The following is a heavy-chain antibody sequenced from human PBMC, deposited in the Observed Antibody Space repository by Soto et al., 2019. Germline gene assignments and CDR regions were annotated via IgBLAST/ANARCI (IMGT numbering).Heavy chain of an antibody. J-gene: IGHJ4*02. CDR1: GFTFSSYV. CDR2: ISGSGDST. V-gene: IGHV3-23*01. D-gene: IGHD1-1*01. CDR3: ARPGDGYNLFDY. Sequence: EVQLLESGGGLVQPGGSLRLSCAASGFTFSSYVMSWVRQAPGKGLEWVSGISGSGDSTYYADSVKGRFTISRDNSKNTQYLQMKRLRAEDTAVYYFARPGDGYNLFDYLGQGTLVTVSS.